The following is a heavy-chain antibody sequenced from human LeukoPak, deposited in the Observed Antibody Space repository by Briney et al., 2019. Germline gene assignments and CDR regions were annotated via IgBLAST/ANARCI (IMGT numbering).Heavy chain of an antibody. Sequence: PGGSLRLSCTASGFTFSTCGMTRVRQAPGKGLEYVSSINTNGANTYYADSVKGRFTISRDNSRNTVYVQMNSLTPEDTAVYYCVKGLDYSSSQMDSWGQGTLVTVSS. V-gene: IGHV3-64*05. CDR3: VKGLDYSSSQMDS. CDR2: INTNGANT. CDR1: GFTFSTCG. J-gene: IGHJ4*02. D-gene: IGHD6-6*01.